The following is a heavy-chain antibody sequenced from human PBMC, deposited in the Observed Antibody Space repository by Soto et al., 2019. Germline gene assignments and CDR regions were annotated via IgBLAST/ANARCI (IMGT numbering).Heavy chain of an antibody. Sequence: QLQLVESGGGVVQPGRSLRLSCAASGFTFSDYGMHWVRQAPGKGLEWVAVIWYDGSEKYYADSVKGRFTISRDNSKNTAYLHMTSERSEETAVYYCAGQALGDKRLWGLDYWGQGALVTVSS. D-gene: IGHD3-16*01. CDR3: AGQALGDKRLWGLDY. V-gene: IGHV3-33*03. CDR2: IWYDGSEK. J-gene: IGHJ4*02. CDR1: GFTFSDYG.